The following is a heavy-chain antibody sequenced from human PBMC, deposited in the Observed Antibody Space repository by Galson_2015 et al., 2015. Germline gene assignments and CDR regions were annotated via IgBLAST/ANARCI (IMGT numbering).Heavy chain of an antibody. CDR1: GGTFSSYA. J-gene: IGHJ4*02. Sequence: SVKVSCKASGGTFSSYAISWVRQAPGQGLGWMGGIIPIFGTANYAQKFQGRVTITADESTSTAYMELSSLRSEDTAVYYCARIRDGYNDFDYWGQGTLVTVSS. CDR2: IIPIFGTA. V-gene: IGHV1-69*13. CDR3: ARIRDGYNDFDY. D-gene: IGHD5-24*01.